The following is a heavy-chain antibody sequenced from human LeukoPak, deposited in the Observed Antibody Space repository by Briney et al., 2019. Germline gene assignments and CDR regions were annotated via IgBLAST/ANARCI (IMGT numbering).Heavy chain of an antibody. V-gene: IGHV4-39*01. Sequence: PSETLSLTCTVSVDSISISSYYWGWGRQPPGKGLERIGTIYYSGSTYYNPSLKIRVTLSVDTSKNQFSLKLTAVTAADTAVYYCARAVAGIFDYWGQGTLVTVSS. D-gene: IGHD6-19*01. J-gene: IGHJ4*02. CDR2: IYYSGST. CDR1: VDSISISSYY. CDR3: ARAVAGIFDY.